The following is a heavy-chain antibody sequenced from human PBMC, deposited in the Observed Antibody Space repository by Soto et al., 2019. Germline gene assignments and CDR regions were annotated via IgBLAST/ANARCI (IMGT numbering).Heavy chain of an antibody. CDR3: ARDHVVVAATFRASYYGMDV. D-gene: IGHD2-15*01. CDR2: INSDGSNK. J-gene: IGHJ6*02. Sequence: PGGFLRLSCAASGFTFSSYWMHWVRQAPGKGLVWVSRINSDGSNKYYADSVKGRFTISRDNSKNTLYLQMNSLRAEDTAVYYCARDHVVVAATFRASYYGMDVWGQGTTVTVSS. V-gene: IGHV3-74*01. CDR1: GFTFSSYW.